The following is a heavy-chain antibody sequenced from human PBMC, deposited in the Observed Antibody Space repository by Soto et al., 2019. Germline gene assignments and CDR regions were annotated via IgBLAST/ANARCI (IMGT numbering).Heavy chain of an antibody. J-gene: IGHJ4*02. D-gene: IGHD3-10*01. CDR2: ISWNSGSI. CDR1: GFTFDDYA. CDR3: AKAQYYYGSGAGWAYYFDY. Sequence: EVQLVESGGGLVQPGRSLRLSCAASGFTFDDYAMHWVRQAPGKGLEWVSGISWNSGSIGYADSVKGRFTISRDNAKNSLYLKMNSLRDEDTALYYCAKAQYYYGSGAGWAYYFDYWGQGTLVTVSS. V-gene: IGHV3-9*01.